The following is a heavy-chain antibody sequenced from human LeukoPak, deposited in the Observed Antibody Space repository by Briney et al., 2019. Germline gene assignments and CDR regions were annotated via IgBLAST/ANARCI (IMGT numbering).Heavy chain of an antibody. D-gene: IGHD3-10*01. J-gene: IGHJ6*03. CDR2: IFYSGST. Sequence: PSETLSLTCTVSGGSISTSNHYWGWIRQPPGKGLEWIGNIFYSGSTYYSPSLKSRVTISLDTSRNQFSLKLNSVTAADTAVYYCARRVGRRFGERTYYYNYMDVWGKGTTVTISS. CDR3: ARRVGRRFGERTYYYNYMDV. V-gene: IGHV4-39*07. CDR1: GGSISTSNHY.